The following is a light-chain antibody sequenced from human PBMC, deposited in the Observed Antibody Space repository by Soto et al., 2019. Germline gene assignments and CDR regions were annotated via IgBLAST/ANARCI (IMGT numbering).Light chain of an antibody. CDR2: WAS. Sequence: DIVMTQSPDSLAVSLGERATINCNSSQIVLYSSNNKNYLAWYQQKPGQPPKLLIYWASTRESGVPDRFSGNGSGKDFTLTNSNLQAEDGAVYHCKEYFSTCWTFGQGTEA. J-gene: IGKJ1*01. CDR3: KEYFSTCWT. CDR1: QIVLYSSNNKNY. V-gene: IGKV4-1*01.